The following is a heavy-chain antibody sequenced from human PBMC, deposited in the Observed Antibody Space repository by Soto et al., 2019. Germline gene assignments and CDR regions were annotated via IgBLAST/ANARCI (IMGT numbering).Heavy chain of an antibody. CDR3: ARGEQYSGRIFDY. CDR1: GDSVSSNSAA. Sequence: QVQLQQSGPGLVKPSQTLSVTCGISGDSVSSNSAAWYWLRQSPSRGLEWLGRTYYRSKWYNDYAVSVESRITINPDTSKNHFSLQLNFVTPEDTAVYFCARGEQYSGRIFDYWGQGTLVTVSS. V-gene: IGHV6-1*01. D-gene: IGHD1-26*01. J-gene: IGHJ4*02. CDR2: TYYRSKWYN.